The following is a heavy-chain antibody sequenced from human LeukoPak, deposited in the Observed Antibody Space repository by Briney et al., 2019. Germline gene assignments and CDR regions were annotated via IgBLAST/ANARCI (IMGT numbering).Heavy chain of an antibody. CDR1: GFTFSSYA. V-gene: IGHV3-23*01. D-gene: IGHD3-3*01. J-gene: IGHJ4*02. CDR2: ISGSGGST. Sequence: GGPLRLSCAASGFTFSSYAMSWVRQAPGKGLEWVSAISGSGGSTYYADSVKGRFTISRDNSKNTLYLQMNSLRAEDTAVYYCAKSAIRFLEWLLPGISDYWGQGTLVTVSS. CDR3: AKSAIRFLEWLLPGISDY.